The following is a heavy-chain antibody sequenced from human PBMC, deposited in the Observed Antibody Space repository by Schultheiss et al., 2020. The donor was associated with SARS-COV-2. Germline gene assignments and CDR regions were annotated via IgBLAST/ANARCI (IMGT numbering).Heavy chain of an antibody. CDR3: ARRMAAYWFDP. CDR1: GGSFSSYY. Sequence: SETLSLTCAVYGGSFSSYYWSWIRQPAGKGLEWIGRIYTSGSTNYNPSLKSRVTMSVDTSKNQFSLKLSSVTAADTAVYYCARRMAAYWFDPWGQGTLVTVSS. J-gene: IGHJ5*02. D-gene: IGHD2-8*01. CDR2: IYTSGST. V-gene: IGHV4-59*10.